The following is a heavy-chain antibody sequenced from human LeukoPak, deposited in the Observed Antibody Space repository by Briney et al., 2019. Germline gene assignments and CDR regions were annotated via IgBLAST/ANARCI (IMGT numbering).Heavy chain of an antibody. CDR2: ISSSSSYI. Sequence: PGGSLRLSRAASGFTFSSYNMNWVRQAPGKGLEWVSSISSSSSYIYYADSVKGRFTISRDNAKNSLYLQMNSLRAEDTAVYYCARGMYYYGSGSSFDNWGQGTLVTVSS. CDR1: GFTFSSYN. V-gene: IGHV3-21*01. J-gene: IGHJ4*02. D-gene: IGHD3-10*01. CDR3: ARGMYYYGSGSSFDN.